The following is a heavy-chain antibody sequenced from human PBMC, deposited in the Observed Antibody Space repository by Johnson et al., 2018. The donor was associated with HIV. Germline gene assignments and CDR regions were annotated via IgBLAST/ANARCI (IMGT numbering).Heavy chain of an antibody. CDR3: ARSLRRLQRVFDAFDI. Sequence: EVQLVESGGGVVRPGGSLRLSCVASGFTFDDYGMSWVRQAPGKGLEWVSGINWNGGSTIYYADSVKGRFTISRDNAKNSLYLQMNSLRAEDTAVYYCARSLRRLQRVFDAFDIWGQGTMVTVSS. V-gene: IGHV3-20*04. D-gene: IGHD4-11*01. J-gene: IGHJ3*02. CDR1: GFTFDDYG. CDR2: INWNGGSTI.